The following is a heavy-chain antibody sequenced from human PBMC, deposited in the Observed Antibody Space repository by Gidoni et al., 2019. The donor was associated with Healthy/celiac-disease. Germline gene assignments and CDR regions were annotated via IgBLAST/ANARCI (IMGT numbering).Heavy chain of an antibody. CDR1: GFTFSSYD. CDR3: ARGASYGFDY. D-gene: IGHD5-18*01. Sequence: EVQLVESGGGLVLPGGSLRLRCAASGFTFSSYDMHWVRQATGKGLEWVSVIGTAGDTYYPGSVKGRFTISRENAKNSLYLQMNSLRAGDTAVYYCARGASYGFDYWGQGTLVTVSS. J-gene: IGHJ4*02. CDR2: IGTAGDT. V-gene: IGHV3-13*01.